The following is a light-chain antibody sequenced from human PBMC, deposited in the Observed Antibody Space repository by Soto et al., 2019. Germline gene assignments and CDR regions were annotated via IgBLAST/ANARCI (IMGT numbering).Light chain of an antibody. V-gene: IGKV3-11*01. CDR1: QSVTSY. CDR2: DTS. Sequence: EIVLTQSPVTLSLSPGERATLSCRASQSVTSYLAWYQQKPGQAPKLLIYDTSNRATGIPARFSGSGSGTDFTLTISSLEPEDFAFYYCQQRYNWPITFGQGTRLEIK. J-gene: IGKJ5*01. CDR3: QQRYNWPIT.